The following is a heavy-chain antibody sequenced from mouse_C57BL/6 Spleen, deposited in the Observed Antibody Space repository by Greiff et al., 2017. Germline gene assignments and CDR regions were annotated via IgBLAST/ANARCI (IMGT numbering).Heavy chain of an antibody. Sequence: QVQLQQPGAELVRPGSSVKLSCKASGYTFTSYWMDWVKQRPGQGLEWIGNIYPSDSETHYNQKFKDKATLTVDKSSTTAYLQLSSLTSTDSAVYYCSREKYDYDYYAMDYWGQGTSVTVSS. CDR2: IYPSDSET. V-gene: IGHV1-61*01. D-gene: IGHD2-4*01. CDR1: GYTFTSYW. J-gene: IGHJ4*01. CDR3: SREKYDYDYYAMDY.